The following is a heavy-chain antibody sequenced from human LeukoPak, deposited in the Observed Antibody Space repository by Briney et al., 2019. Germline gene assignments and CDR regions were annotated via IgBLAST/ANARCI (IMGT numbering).Heavy chain of an antibody. CDR3: TREAVTANGYFDY. J-gene: IGHJ4*02. CDR1: GFTFSNAW. D-gene: IGHD2-21*02. Sequence: GGSLRLSCAASGFTFSNAWMTWVRQAPGKGLECVVRIKSKTDGGTTDYAAPVKGRFTISRDDSKNTLYLQMNSLKTKDTAVYYCTREAVTANGYFDYWGQGTLVTVSS. V-gene: IGHV3-15*01. CDR2: IKSKTDGGTT.